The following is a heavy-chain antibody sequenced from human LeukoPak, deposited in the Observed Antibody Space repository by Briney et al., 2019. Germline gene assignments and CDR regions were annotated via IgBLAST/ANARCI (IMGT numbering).Heavy chain of an antibody. CDR3: ARKGHLDRGAFDI. CDR2: IYYTGST. J-gene: IGHJ3*02. CDR1: GGSISSSTYY. V-gene: IGHV4-61*05. D-gene: IGHD1-14*01. Sequence: SKTLSLTCTVSGGSISSSTYYWSWLRQPPGTGLEWIGYIYYTGSTDYNPSLKSRVTISVDTSKNQFSLKLSSVTAADTAVYYCARKGHLDRGAFDIWGQGTMVTVSS.